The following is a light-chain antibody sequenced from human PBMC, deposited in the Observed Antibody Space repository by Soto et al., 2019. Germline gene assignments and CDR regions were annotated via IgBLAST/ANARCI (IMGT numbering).Light chain of an antibody. V-gene: IGKV3-15*01. CDR1: QSVSSN. Sequence: EIVMTQSPATLSVSPGERATHSCRASQSVSSNLAWYQQKPGQAPRLLIYGASTRATGIPARFSGSGSGTEFTLTISSLQSEDFAVYYCQQYHHWPPCSFGQGTKVEIK. J-gene: IGKJ1*01. CDR3: QQYHHWPPCS. CDR2: GAS.